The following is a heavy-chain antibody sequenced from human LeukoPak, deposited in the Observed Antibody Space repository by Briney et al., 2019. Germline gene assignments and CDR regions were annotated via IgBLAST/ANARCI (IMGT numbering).Heavy chain of an antibody. J-gene: IGHJ3*02. CDR3: ARELFMDSADAFDI. V-gene: IGHV1-18*01. Sequence: ASVKVSCKASGGTFSSYAISWVRQAPGQGLEWMGWISAYNGNTNYAQKLQGRVTMTTDTSTSTAYMELRSLRSDDTAVYYCARELFMDSADAFDIWGQGTMVTVSS. CDR1: GGTFSSYA. CDR2: ISAYNGNT. D-gene: IGHD2-2*03.